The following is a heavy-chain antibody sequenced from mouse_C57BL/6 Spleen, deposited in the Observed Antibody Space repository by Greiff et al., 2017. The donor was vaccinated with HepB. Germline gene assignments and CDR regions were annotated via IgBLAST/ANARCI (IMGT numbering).Heavy chain of an antibody. CDR2: IDPETGGT. CDR1: GYTFTDYE. J-gene: IGHJ4*01. V-gene: IGHV1-15*01. Sequence: VQLQQSGAELVRPGASVTLSCKASGYTFTDYEMHWVKQTPVHGLEWIGAIDPETGGTAYNQKFKGKAILTADKSSSTAYMELRSLTSEDSAVCWGTKNAMDYWGQGTSVTVSS. CDR3: TKNAMDY.